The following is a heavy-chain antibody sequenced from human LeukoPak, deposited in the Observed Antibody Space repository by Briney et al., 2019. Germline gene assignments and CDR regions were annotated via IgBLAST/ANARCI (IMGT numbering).Heavy chain of an antibody. Sequence: SETLSLTCAVYGGSFSGFYWSWIRQPPGKGLEWIGEINHSGSTNYNPSLKSRVTISVDTSKSPFSLKLSSVTAADTALYYCARRRAGYCSGGSCYPFDYWGQGTLVTVSS. J-gene: IGHJ4*02. D-gene: IGHD2-15*01. CDR1: GGSFSGFY. CDR2: INHSGST. V-gene: IGHV4-34*01. CDR3: ARRRAGYCSGGSCYPFDY.